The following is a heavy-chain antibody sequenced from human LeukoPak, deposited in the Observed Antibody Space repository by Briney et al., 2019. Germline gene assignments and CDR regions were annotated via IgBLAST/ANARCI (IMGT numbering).Heavy chain of an antibody. J-gene: IGHJ4*02. Sequence: GGSLRLSCAASGFTFSSYAMSWVRQAPGKGLEWVSAISGSGGSTYYADSVKGRFTTSRDNSKNTLYLQMNSLRAEDTAVYYCAKDATITIFGVVTYIDYWGQGTLVTVSS. CDR1: GFTFSSYA. V-gene: IGHV3-23*01. D-gene: IGHD3-3*01. CDR2: ISGSGGST. CDR3: AKDATITIFGVVTYIDY.